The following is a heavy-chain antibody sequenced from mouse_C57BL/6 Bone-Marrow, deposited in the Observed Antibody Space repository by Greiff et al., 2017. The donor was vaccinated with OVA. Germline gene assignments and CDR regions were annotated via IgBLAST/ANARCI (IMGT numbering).Heavy chain of an antibody. D-gene: IGHD2-5*01. Sequence: DVQLVESGGGLVQPGGSMKLSCAASGFTFSDAWMDWVRQSPEKGLEWVAEIRHKANNHATYYAESVKGRFTISRDDSKSRVYLQMNSLRAEDTGIYDFTRYDSNYDWYFDVWGTGTTVTVSS. CDR3: TRYDSNYDWYFDV. CDR2: IRHKANNHAT. J-gene: IGHJ1*03. CDR1: GFTFSDAW. V-gene: IGHV6-6*01.